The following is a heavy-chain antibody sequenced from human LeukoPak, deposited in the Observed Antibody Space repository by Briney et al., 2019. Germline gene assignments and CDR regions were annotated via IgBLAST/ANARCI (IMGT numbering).Heavy chain of an antibody. D-gene: IGHD6-6*01. CDR2: INPNSSGT. V-gene: IGHV1-2*02. Sequence: GASVKVSCKASGYTFTGYYMHWVRQAPGEGLEWMGWINPNSSGTNYAQKVQGRVTMTRDTSISTAYMELSRLRSDDTAVYYCAGGVRQLVSFWFDPWGQGTLVTVSS. CDR1: GYTFTGYY. J-gene: IGHJ5*02. CDR3: AGGVRQLVSFWFDP.